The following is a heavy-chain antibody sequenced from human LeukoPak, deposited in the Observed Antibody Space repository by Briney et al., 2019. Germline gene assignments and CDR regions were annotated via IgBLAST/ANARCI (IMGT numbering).Heavy chain of an antibody. CDR2: IKEDGSEK. D-gene: IGHD3-16*01. Sequence: PGGSLRLSCAASGFTFNNYWIGWVRQAPGKGLEWVANIKEDGSEKNYVDSVKGRFTISRDNAKNSLYLQMSSLRDADTAVYYCARVMAASVWRSYGSYYYYYYMDVWGKGTTVTVSS. V-gene: IGHV3-7*01. CDR3: ARVMAASVWRSYGSYYYYYYMDV. CDR1: GFTFNNYW. J-gene: IGHJ6*03.